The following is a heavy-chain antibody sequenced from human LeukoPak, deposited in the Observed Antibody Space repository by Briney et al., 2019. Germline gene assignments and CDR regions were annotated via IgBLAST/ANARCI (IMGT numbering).Heavy chain of an antibody. CDR1: GFTFSDYD. CDR2: ISSSSYYT. CDR3: AREPMDY. V-gene: IGHV3-11*06. J-gene: IGHJ4*02. Sequence: GGSLRLSCAASGFTFSDYDMSWIRQAPGKGLEWVSYISSSSYYTNYADSVKGRFTISRDNAKNSLYLQMNSLRDEDTAVYYCAREPMDYWGQGTLVTVSS.